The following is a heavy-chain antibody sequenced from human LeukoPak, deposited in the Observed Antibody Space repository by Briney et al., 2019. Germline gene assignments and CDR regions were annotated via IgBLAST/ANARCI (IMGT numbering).Heavy chain of an antibody. CDR2: ISYDGSNQ. Sequence: GGSLRLSCEASGFTFIGYGMHWVRQAPGKGLEGVAGISYDGSNQYYTDSVKGRFTISRDNSKNTLYLQMNSLRPGVTAVYYCAKPRGGDSWAFDFWGQGTMVTVSS. CDR1: GFTFIGYG. D-gene: IGHD2-21*02. CDR3: AKPRGGDSWAFDF. J-gene: IGHJ3*01. V-gene: IGHV3-30*18.